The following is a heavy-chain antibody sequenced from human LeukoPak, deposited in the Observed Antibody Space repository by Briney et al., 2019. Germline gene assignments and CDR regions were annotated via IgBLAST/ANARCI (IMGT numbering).Heavy chain of an antibody. CDR1: RGSYHGFY. Sequence: SETLSLTFAVYRGSYHGFYWMWVRQPPGKGLEWIGEITHRGSTNYNPSLKRRVTISVDTSQNQLSAKLSCEAAADMAVYYSAEAYLYYSHSRDCYAPKYFQRWGQGTLVTVSS. D-gene: IGHD3-22*01. V-gene: IGHV4-34*01. J-gene: IGHJ1*01. CDR2: ITHRGST. CDR3: AEAYLYYSHSRDCYAPKYFQR.